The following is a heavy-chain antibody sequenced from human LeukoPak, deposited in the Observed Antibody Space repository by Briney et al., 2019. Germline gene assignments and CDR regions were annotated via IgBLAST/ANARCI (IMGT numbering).Heavy chain of an antibody. CDR3: ARSFSGYDLKNYFDY. D-gene: IGHD5-12*01. Sequence: GGSLRLSCAASGFTFSSYWMSWVRQAPGKGLEWVANIKQDGSEKYYVDSVKGRFTISRDNAKNSLYLQMNSLRAEDTAVYYCARSFSGYDLKNYFDYWGQGTLVTVSS. CDR2: IKQDGSEK. J-gene: IGHJ4*02. V-gene: IGHV3-7*01. CDR1: GFTFSSYW.